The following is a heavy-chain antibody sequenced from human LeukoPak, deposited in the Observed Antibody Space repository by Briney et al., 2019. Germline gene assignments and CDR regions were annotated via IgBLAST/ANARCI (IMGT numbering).Heavy chain of an antibody. D-gene: IGHD1-26*01. Sequence: GXXRXXXXASGFPFSSYVXSWVRQAQGXGXEWVSAISGSGGSTYYADSVKGGFTISRENSKKTVYMQMNRLRAEDTAVYYCAKDKIFASGSYYGHFDYWGQGTLVTVSS. V-gene: IGHV3-23*01. CDR2: ISGSGGST. CDR1: GFPFSSYV. J-gene: IGHJ4*02. CDR3: AKDKIFASGSYYGHFDY.